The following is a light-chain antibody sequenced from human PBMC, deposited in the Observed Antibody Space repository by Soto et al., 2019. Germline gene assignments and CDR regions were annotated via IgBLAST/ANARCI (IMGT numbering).Light chain of an antibody. Sequence: DVQMTQSPSSLSASVGDRVSITYQASQNINNYLNWYQQKPGRAPKLLIYDASILEAGVPSRFRGSGSGTDFTFTISRLQPEDIATYYCQQYENLPPFGQGTRLEI. CDR2: DAS. CDR3: QQYENLPP. J-gene: IGKJ5*01. CDR1: QNINNY. V-gene: IGKV1-33*01.